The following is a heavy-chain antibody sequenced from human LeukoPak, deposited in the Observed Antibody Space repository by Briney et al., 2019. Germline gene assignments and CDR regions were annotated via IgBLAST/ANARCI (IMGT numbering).Heavy chain of an antibody. CDR3: ASSLEPELLNY. D-gene: IGHD1-7*01. Sequence: PSEALSLTCTVSGCAISSSSYYWGWIRQPPGKGLEWIGSIYYSGSTYYNPSLKSRVTISVDTSKNQFSLKLSSVTAADTAVYYCASSLEPELLNYWGQGTLVTVSS. J-gene: IGHJ4*02. CDR1: GCAISSSSYY. CDR2: IYYSGST. V-gene: IGHV4-39*01.